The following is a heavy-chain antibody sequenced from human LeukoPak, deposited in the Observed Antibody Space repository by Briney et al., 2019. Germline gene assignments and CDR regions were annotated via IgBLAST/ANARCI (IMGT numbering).Heavy chain of an antibody. CDR3: AKGPHKTRYGSGSFSPFDY. D-gene: IGHD3-10*01. CDR2: ISGGGGST. CDR1: GYNFSSYA. V-gene: IGHV3-23*01. J-gene: IGHJ4*02. Sequence: GESLKISCEASGYNFSSYAMSWVRQAPGKGLEWVSGISGGGGSTYYPDSVQGRFTISRDNSKNTLYLQMNSLRAEDTAVYYCAKGPHKTRYGSGSFSPFDYWGQGTLVTVSS.